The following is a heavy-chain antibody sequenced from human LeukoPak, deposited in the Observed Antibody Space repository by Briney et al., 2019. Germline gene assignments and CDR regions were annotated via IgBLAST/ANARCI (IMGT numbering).Heavy chain of an antibody. Sequence: SVKVSCKASGGTFSSYAISWVRQAPGQGLEWMGGIIPIFGTADYAQKFQGRVTITADESTSTAYMELSSLRSEDTAVYYCARGHREWALGVSYSGDAFDIWGQGTMVTVSS. J-gene: IGHJ3*02. CDR2: IIPIFGTA. CDR1: GGTFSSYA. V-gene: IGHV1-69*13. D-gene: IGHD1-26*01. CDR3: ARGHREWALGVSYSGDAFDI.